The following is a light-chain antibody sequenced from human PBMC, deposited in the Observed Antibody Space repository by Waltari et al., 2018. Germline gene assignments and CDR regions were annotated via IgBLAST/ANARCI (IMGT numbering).Light chain of an antibody. CDR1: SLRTYY. J-gene: IGLJ2*01. Sequence: SSELTQDPAVSVALGQTVRITCQGDSLRTYYVSWFQQKPGQAPALVIYGKNNRPSGIPDRFSASTSGSTSSLTSIGAQAEDEADYYCHSRDSSGDVVIGVGTKLTVV. V-gene: IGLV3-19*01. CDR3: HSRDSSGDVV. CDR2: GKN.